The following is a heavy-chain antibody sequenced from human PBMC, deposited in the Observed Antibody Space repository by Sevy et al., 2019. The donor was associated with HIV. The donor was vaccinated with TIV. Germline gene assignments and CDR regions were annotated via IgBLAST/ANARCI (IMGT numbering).Heavy chain of an antibody. CDR1: GFTFRNVW. J-gene: IGHJ4*01. CDR3: TTGDTSGYYWSSFNY. V-gene: IGHV3-15*01. Sequence: GGSLRLSCAASGFTFRNVWMNWVRQAPGKGLEWVGHIRSRKDGETTDFGAPVKGQFSISRNDSRNMLFLQMSGLQTEDTAAYYCTTGDTSGYYWSSFNYWVHGAQGTVAS. CDR2: IRSRKDGETT. D-gene: IGHD3-22*01.